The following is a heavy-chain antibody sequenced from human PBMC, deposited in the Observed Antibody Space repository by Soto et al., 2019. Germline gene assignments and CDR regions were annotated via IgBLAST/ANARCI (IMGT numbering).Heavy chain of an antibody. CDR2: IYPGDSDT. V-gene: IGHV5-51*01. D-gene: IGHD1-1*01. CDR3: ARKLHWNDGGGDAFDI. CDR1: GYSFTSYW. J-gene: IGHJ3*02. Sequence: PGESLKISCKGSGYSFTSYWIGWVRQMPGKGLEWMGIIYPGDSDTRYSPSFQGQVTISADKSISTAYLQWSSLKASDTAMYYCARKLHWNDGGGDAFDIWGQGSMVTVSS.